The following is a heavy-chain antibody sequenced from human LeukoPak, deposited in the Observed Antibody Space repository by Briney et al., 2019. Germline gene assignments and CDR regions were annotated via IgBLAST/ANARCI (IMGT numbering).Heavy chain of an antibody. CDR2: IDRPAKSYAT. CDR3: TRDRGTYNWHDP. V-gene: IGHV3-73*01. J-gene: IGHJ5*02. D-gene: IGHD1-26*01. Sequence: GGSLRHSCAASGFTLSDSAIHWVRQASGKGLEWVGLIDRPAKSYATAYGASVGGRFTISRDDSKNTAYLQMDSLKTEDTALYYYTRDRGTYNWHDPWGQGTLVTVSS. CDR1: GFTLSDSA.